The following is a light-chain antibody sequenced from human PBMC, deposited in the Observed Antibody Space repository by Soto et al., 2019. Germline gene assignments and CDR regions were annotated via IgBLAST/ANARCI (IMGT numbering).Light chain of an antibody. CDR1: RSDIGAYNF. Sequence: QSVLTQSASVSGSPGQSITSSCTGTRSDIGAYNFVSWYQQHPGKAPKLILYDVNIRPSGVSYRFSGSKSGNTASLTISGLQAEDEADYYCTSWTTSTTMIFGRGTQVTV. CDR3: TSWTTSTTMI. V-gene: IGLV2-14*03. J-gene: IGLJ2*01. CDR2: DVN.